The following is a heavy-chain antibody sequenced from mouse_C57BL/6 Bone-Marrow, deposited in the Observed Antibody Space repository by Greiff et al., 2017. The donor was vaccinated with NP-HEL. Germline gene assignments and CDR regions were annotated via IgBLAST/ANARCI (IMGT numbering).Heavy chain of an antibody. CDR1: GYTFTDYE. Sequence: VQLQQSGAELVRPGASVTLSCKASGYTFTDYEMHWVKQTPVHGLEWIGAIDPETGGTAYNQKFKGKAILTADKSSSTAYMELRSLTSEDSAVYYCTREELLLLFAYWGQGTLVTVSA. V-gene: IGHV1-15*01. J-gene: IGHJ3*01. CDR3: TREELLLLFAY. CDR2: IDPETGGT. D-gene: IGHD2-10*01.